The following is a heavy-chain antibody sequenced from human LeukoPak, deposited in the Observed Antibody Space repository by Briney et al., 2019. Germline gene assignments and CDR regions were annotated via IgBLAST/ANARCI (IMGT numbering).Heavy chain of an antibody. CDR2: IDPSDSYT. J-gene: IGHJ3*02. CDR3: ASLLDSSGWANDAFDI. V-gene: IGHV5-10-1*01. D-gene: IGHD6-19*01. Sequence: GESLRISCKGSGYSFTSYWISWVRQMPGKGLEWMGRIDPSDSYTNYSPSFQGHVTISADKSISTAYLQWSSLKASDTVMYYCASLLDSSGWANDAFDIWGQGTMVTVSS. CDR1: GYSFTSYW.